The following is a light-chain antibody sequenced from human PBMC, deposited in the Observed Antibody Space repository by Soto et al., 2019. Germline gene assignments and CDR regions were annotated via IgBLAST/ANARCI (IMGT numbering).Light chain of an antibody. CDR3: TSYAGSNNFFYV. V-gene: IGLV2-8*01. J-gene: IGLJ1*01. Sequence: QSVLTQPPSASGSPGQSVTISCTGTSSDVVGYNYVSWYQQHPGKAPKLMIYEVSKRPSGVPDRFSGSKSGNTASLTVSGLQAEDEADYYCTSYAGSNNFFYVFGTGTKVTVL. CDR2: EVS. CDR1: SSDVVGYNY.